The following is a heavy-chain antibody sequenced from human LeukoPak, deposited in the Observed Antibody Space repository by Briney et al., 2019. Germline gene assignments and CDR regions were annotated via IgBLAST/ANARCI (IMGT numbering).Heavy chain of an antibody. CDR1: GGSISSYY. D-gene: IGHD1-1*01. J-gene: IGHJ3*02. V-gene: IGHV4-4*07. CDR3: ARESSWVGRRPFDAFDI. CDR2: IYTSGST. Sequence: SETLSLTCTVSGGSISSYYWSWIRQPAGKGLEWIGRIYTSGSTNYNPSLKSRVTMSVDTSKNQFSLKLSSVTAADTAVYYCARESSWVGRRPFDAFDIWGQGTMVTVSS.